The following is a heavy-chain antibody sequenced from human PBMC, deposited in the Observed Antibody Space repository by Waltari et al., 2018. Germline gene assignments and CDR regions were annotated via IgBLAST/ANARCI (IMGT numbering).Heavy chain of an antibody. CDR3: AKGYPAGYSSSWGVDY. CDR2: IWYDGSNK. V-gene: IGHV3-33*08. D-gene: IGHD6-13*01. CDR1: GFTFSSYG. Sequence: QVQLVESGGGVVQPGRSLRLSCAASGFTFSSYGMHWVRQAPGKGLEGVAVIWYDGSNKYYADSVKGRFTISRDNSKNTLYLQMNSLRAEDTAMYYCAKGYPAGYSSSWGVDYWGQGTLVTVSS. J-gene: IGHJ4*02.